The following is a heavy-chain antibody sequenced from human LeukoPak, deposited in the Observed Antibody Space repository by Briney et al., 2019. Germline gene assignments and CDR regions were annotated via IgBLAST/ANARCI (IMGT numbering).Heavy chain of an antibody. D-gene: IGHD3-9*01. Sequence: GASLRLSCAASGFTFRNYAMSWGRQAPGKGLEWVSAITGSGDTTYYADSVKGRFTISRDNSKNTLYVEMNTLRAEDSAVYYCAKWGDYDILTGYYVSDFWGQGTLVTVSS. J-gene: IGHJ4*02. CDR3: AKWGDYDILTGYYVSDF. CDR1: GFTFRNYA. V-gene: IGHV3-23*01. CDR2: ITGSGDTT.